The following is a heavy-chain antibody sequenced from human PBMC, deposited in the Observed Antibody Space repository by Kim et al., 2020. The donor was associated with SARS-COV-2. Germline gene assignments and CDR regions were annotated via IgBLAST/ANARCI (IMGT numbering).Heavy chain of an antibody. J-gene: IGHJ6*02. D-gene: IGHD2-15*01. Sequence: SQTLSLTCAISGDSVSSNSAAWNWIRQPPSRGLEWLGRTYYRSKWYNDYAVSVKSRITINPDTSKNQFSLQLNSVTPEDTAVYYCARDPFLGYCSGGSCYPRYYDGMDVWGQGTTVTVSS. V-gene: IGHV6-1*01. CDR3: ARDPFLGYCSGGSCYPRYYDGMDV. CDR1: GDSVSSNSAA. CDR2: TYYRSKWYN.